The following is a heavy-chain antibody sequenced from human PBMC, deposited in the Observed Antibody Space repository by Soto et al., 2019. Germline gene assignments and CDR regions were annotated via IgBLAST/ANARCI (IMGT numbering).Heavy chain of an antibody. V-gene: IGHV1-18*01. Sequence: QVQLVQSGAEVKKPGASVKVSCKASGYTFTSYGISWVRQAPGQGLEWMGWISAYNGNTNYAQKLQGRVTMTTDTSTSTAYMELRSLRSDDTAVYYCAREYYDFWSGYLYYYYYMDVWGNGTTVTVSS. CDR3: AREYYDFWSGYLYYYYYMDV. D-gene: IGHD3-3*01. CDR2: ISAYNGNT. CDR1: GYTFTSYG. J-gene: IGHJ6*03.